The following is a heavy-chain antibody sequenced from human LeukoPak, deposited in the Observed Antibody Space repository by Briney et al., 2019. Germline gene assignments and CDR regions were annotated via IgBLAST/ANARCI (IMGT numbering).Heavy chain of an antibody. V-gene: IGHV4-39*01. Sequence: PSETLSLTCTVSGGSISSSSYYWGWIRQPPGKGLEWIGSIYYSGSTYYNPSLKSRVTISVDTSKNQFSLKLSSVTAADTAVYYCARHTNDYGDSWFDPWGQGTLVTVSS. CDR2: IYYSGST. CDR1: GGSISSSSYY. D-gene: IGHD4-17*01. CDR3: ARHTNDYGDSWFDP. J-gene: IGHJ5*02.